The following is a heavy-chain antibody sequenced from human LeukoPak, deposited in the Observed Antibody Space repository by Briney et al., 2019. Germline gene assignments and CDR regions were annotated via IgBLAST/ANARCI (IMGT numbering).Heavy chain of an antibody. Sequence: PGGSLRLSCAASGFTFSNYGMHWVRQAPGKGLEWVAVISYDGSNKYYADSVKGRFTISRDYSKNTLYLQMNSLRAEDTAVYYCAREEGLVLDYWGQGTLVTVSS. CDR1: GFTFSNYG. V-gene: IGHV3-30*03. CDR3: AREEGLVLDY. J-gene: IGHJ4*02. D-gene: IGHD2-8*02. CDR2: ISYDGSNK.